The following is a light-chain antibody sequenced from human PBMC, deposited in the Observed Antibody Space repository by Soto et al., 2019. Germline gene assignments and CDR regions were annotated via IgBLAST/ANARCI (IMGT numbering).Light chain of an antibody. CDR1: QSIDKW. J-gene: IGKJ1*01. CDR3: QQYSKYPWT. Sequence: DIQMTQSPSTLSGSVGDRVTITCRASQSIDKWLAWYQQRPGKAPKLLMYTASILQSAISSRFSGSGSGAEFTLTISSLQPDDVTTYYCQQYSKYPWTFGQGTKVEI. V-gene: IGKV1-5*03. CDR2: TAS.